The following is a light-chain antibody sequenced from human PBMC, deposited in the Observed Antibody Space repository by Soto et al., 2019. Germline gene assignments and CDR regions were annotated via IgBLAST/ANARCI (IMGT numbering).Light chain of an antibody. J-gene: IGKJ1*01. CDR1: QSVSSS. CDR2: DAS. V-gene: IGKV3-11*01. CDR3: QQSTGWPRT. Sequence: VVLTQSPATLSLSPGERATLSCRASQSVSSSLAWYQQKPGQAPRLLIYDASKRAAGIPARFTGSGSGTDFTLTISRLEREDFAVYYCQQSTGWPRTLAQGTKVEVK.